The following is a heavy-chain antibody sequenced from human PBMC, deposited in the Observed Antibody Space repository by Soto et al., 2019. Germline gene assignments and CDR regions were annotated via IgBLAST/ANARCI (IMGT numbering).Heavy chain of an antibody. Sequence: PGGSLRLSCAASGFTFSSYSMNWVRQAPGKGLEWVSSISSSGSYIYYADSVKGRFTISRDNAKNSLYLQMNSLRAEDTAVYYCARDPEAMVRGDKGGYWGQGTLVTVSS. J-gene: IGHJ4*02. V-gene: IGHV3-21*01. D-gene: IGHD3-10*01. CDR2: ISSSGSYI. CDR1: GFTFSSYS. CDR3: ARDPEAMVRGDKGGY.